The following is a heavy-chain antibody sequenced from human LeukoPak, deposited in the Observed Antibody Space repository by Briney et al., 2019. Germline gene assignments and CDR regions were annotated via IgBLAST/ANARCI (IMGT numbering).Heavy chain of an antibody. D-gene: IGHD3-10*01. Sequence: GGSLRFSCAASGFTFSSYAMSWVRQAPGKGLEWVSAISGSGGSTYYADSVKGRFTISRDNSKNTLYLQMNSLRAEDTAAYYCAKGDVLLWFGELPEDYWGQGTLVTVSS. CDR2: ISGSGGST. J-gene: IGHJ4*02. CDR1: GFTFSSYA. V-gene: IGHV3-23*01. CDR3: AKGDVLLWFGELPEDY.